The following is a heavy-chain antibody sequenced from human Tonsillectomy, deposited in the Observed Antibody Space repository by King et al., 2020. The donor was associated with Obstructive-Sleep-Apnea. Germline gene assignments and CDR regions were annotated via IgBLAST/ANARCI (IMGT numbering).Heavy chain of an antibody. CDR3: ARVRCGGECYYNLDV. D-gene: IGHD2-21*01. Sequence: VQLVESGGDLVQPGGSLRLSCAASGFTVGANAMTWVRQAPGKGLEWVAGISGSGGTTHYAASVKGRFTISRDNSENTLYLQMASLRAEDTAVYYCARVRCGGECYYNLDVWGQGTTVTVSS. CDR1: GFTVGANA. J-gene: IGHJ6*02. CDR2: ISGSGGTT. V-gene: IGHV3-23*04.